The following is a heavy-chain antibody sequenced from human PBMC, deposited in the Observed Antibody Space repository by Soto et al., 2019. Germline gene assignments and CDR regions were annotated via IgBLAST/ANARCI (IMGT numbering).Heavy chain of an antibody. D-gene: IGHD3-10*01. Sequence: SETLSLTCTVSGGSISSYYWSWIRQPPGKGLESIGYIYYSGSTYYNPSLKSRVTISVDTSKNQFSLKLSSVTAADTAGYYCERALGRGPPFDYWCQGTLVTV. CDR3: ERALGRGPPFDY. CDR2: IYYSGST. CDR1: GGSISSYY. J-gene: IGHJ4*02. V-gene: IGHV4-30-4*08.